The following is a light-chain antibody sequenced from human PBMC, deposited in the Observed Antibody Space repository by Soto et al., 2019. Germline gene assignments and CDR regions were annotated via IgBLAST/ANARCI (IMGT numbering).Light chain of an antibody. CDR2: GAS. CDR1: QSISSSN. J-gene: IGKJ1*01. Sequence: EIVLTQSPGTLSLSPGERATLSCRASQSISSSNLAWYQQKPGQAPRLLIYGASSRAPGIPDRFSGSGSGTDFTLTISRLEPEDFAVYYCQQYGSSRTFGQGTKV. CDR3: QQYGSSRT. V-gene: IGKV3-20*01.